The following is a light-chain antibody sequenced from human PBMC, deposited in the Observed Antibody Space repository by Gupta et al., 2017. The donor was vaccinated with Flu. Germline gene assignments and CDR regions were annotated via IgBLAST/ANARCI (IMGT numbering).Light chain of an antibody. V-gene: IGLV2-14*01. CDR1: SSDVGGSDY. J-gene: IGLJ1*01. Sequence: QSALTPPVSVAGSPGQSITISCTGPSSDVGGSDYVSWYQQHPGKAPKLIIYDVSNRPSGVASRFSGSKSDNTASLTSSRLQSEDETDYYCSSYTNISTFYVFGTGTKVTVL. CDR3: SSYTNISTFYV. CDR2: DVS.